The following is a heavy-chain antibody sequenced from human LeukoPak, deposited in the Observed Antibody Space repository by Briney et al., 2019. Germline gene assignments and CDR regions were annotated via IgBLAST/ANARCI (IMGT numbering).Heavy chain of an antibody. J-gene: IGHJ5*02. V-gene: IGHV4-34*01. CDR1: GGSFSGYY. CDR2: INHSGST. Sequence: PSETLSLTCAVYGGSFSGYYWSWIRQPPGKGLEWIGGINHSGSTNYNPSLKSRVTISVDTSKNQFSLKLSSVTAADTAVYYCARGLYDILTGRNWFDPWGQGTLVTVSS. D-gene: IGHD3-9*01. CDR3: ARGLYDILTGRNWFDP.